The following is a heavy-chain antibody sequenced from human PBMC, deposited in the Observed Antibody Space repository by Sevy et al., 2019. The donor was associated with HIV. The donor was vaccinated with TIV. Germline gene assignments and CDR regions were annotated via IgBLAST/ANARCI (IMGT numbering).Heavy chain of an antibody. Sequence: GSLRLSCAASGFTFSNAWMSWVRQAPGKGLEWVGRIKSKTDGGTTDYAAPVKGRFTISRDDSKNTLYLQMNSLKTEYTAVYYCTTDRGYGVGYGDYVFDYWGQGTLVTVSS. D-gene: IGHD4-17*01. CDR1: GFTFSNAW. CDR2: IKSKTDGGTT. V-gene: IGHV3-15*01. CDR3: TTDRGYGVGYGDYVFDY. J-gene: IGHJ4*02.